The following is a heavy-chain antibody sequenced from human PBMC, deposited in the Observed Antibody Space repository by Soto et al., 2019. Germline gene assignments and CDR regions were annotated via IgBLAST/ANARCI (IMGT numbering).Heavy chain of an antibody. CDR3: VSNALGWFVP. V-gene: IGHV3-72*01. D-gene: IGHD4-4*01. Sequence: EIQLVESGGGSVQPGGSLRLSWVASGFTFSDYYMDWVRLAPGMGLEWVARVKHRPKDFGTEYASSVTGRFIISIDDCQTSLFLQLNSLKAEDTAIYYCVSNALGWFVPWGQGTLVTVSS. J-gene: IGHJ5*02. CDR2: VKHRPKDFGT. CDR1: GFTFSDYY.